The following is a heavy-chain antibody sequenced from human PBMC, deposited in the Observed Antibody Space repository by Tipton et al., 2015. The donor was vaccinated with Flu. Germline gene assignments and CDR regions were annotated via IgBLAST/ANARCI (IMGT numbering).Heavy chain of an antibody. V-gene: IGHV4-38-2*02. CDR1: GYSISSGYY. D-gene: IGHD3/OR15-3a*01. CDR2: IYHSVST. CDR3: AREWTSLPVNWFDP. J-gene: IGHJ5*02. Sequence: GLVKPSETLSLTCTVSGYSISSGYYWGWIRQPPGKGLEWIWSIYHSVSTYYNPSLKSRVTISVDTSKNKFSRKLSYVTAADTAVYYCAREWTSLPVNWFDPWGQRTLVTVSS.